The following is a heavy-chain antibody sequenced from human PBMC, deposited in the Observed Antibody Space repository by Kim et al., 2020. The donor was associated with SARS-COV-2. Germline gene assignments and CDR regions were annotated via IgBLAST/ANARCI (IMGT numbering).Heavy chain of an antibody. CDR1: GFTFDDYA. V-gene: IGHV3-9*01. CDR3: AGSGYDSAY. D-gene: IGHD5-12*01. Sequence: GGSLRLSCAASGFTFDDYAMHWVRQAPGKGLEWVSGISWNSGGIGYADSVKGRFTISRDNAKNSLYLQMNSLRAEDTALYYCAGSGYDSAYWGQGTLVTVSS. CDR2: ISWNSGGI. J-gene: IGHJ4*02.